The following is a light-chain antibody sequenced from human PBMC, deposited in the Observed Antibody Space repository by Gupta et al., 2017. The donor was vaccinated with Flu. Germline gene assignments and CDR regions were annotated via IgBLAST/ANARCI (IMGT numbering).Light chain of an antibody. CDR3: QQYNNWPQMT. J-gene: IGKJ1*01. Sequence: PSPATLSVSPGERATLSCRASQSVSSNLAWYQQKPGQAPRLLIYGASTRATGIPARFSGSGSGTEFTLTISSLQSEDFAVYYCQQYNNWPQMTFGKGTKVEIK. CDR1: QSVSSN. CDR2: GAS. V-gene: IGKV3-15*01.